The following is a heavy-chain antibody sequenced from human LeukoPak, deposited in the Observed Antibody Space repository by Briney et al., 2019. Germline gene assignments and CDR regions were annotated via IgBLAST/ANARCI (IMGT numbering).Heavy chain of an antibody. J-gene: IGHJ4*02. CDR3: ARGSWDYYDSSGNDY. CDR2: INSDGSST. CDR1: GFTFSSYW. V-gene: IGHV3-74*01. Sequence: GGSLRLSCAASGFTFSSYWMHWVRQAPGKGLVWVSRINSDGSSTSYADSVKGRFTISRDNAKNTLYLQINSLRAEDTAVYYCARGSWDYYDSSGNDYWGQGTLVTVSS. D-gene: IGHD3-22*01.